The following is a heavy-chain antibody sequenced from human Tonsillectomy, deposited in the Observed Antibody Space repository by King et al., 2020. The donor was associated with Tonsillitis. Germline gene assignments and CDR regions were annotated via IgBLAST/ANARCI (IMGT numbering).Heavy chain of an antibody. D-gene: IGHD5-24*01. J-gene: IGHJ4*02. CDR3: SHSDPEIRHGYNF. CDR2: IYWEDDK. V-gene: IGHV2-5*02. CDR1: GFSLSTRGVG. Sequence: ITLKESGPTLVKPTQTLTLTCTFSGFSLSTRGVGVVWIRQPPGKAPEWLAVIYWEDDKRYMLSLQSRLTLTKETSKNKVALTMTNMDPVDTATYYCSHSDPEIRHGYNFWGQGILVTVSS.